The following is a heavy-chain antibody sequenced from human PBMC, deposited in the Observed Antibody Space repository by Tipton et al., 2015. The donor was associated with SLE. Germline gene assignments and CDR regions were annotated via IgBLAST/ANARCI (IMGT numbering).Heavy chain of an antibody. CDR2: IRYDGRNK. CDR3: AKDDRRYDSNGYHSAIDL. Sequence: SLRLSCAASGFTFSSYGMHWVRLAPGKGLEWVAFIRYDGRNKYYADSVKGRFTISRDNSKNTLYLQMKSLRAEDTAVYYCAKDDRRYDSNGYHSAIDLWGQGTLVTVSS. CDR1: GFTFSSYG. J-gene: IGHJ4*02. D-gene: IGHD3-22*01. V-gene: IGHV3-30*02.